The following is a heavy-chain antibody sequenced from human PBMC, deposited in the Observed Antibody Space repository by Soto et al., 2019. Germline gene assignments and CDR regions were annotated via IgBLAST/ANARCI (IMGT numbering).Heavy chain of an antibody. CDR1: GFDFGDYY. CDR2: IDSGDGTT. J-gene: IGHJ4*02. V-gene: IGHV3-11*01. Sequence: GGSLRLSCTGSGFDFGDYYMSWVRQAPGKGLEWVSYIDSGDGTTYYTDSVKGRFTISRDNAKKTVYLQMSSLRVEDTALYYCVRPYYSSSWFPFDRWGQGTQVTVSS. CDR3: VRPYYSSSWFPFDR. D-gene: IGHD6-13*01.